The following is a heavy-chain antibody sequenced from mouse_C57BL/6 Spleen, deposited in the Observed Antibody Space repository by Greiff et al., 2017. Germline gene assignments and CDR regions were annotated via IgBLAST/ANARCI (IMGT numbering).Heavy chain of an antibody. CDR3: ARSNTTSYFDY. D-gene: IGHD1-1*01. CDR1: GYTFTSYW. J-gene: IGHJ2*01. V-gene: IGHV1-50*01. Sequence: VQLQQPGAELVKPGASVKLSCKASGYTFTSYWMQWVKQRPGQGLEWIGEIDPSDSYTNYNQKFKGKATLTVDPSSSTAYMQLSSLTSEDSAVYYCARSNTTSYFDYWGQGTTLTVSS. CDR2: IDPSDSYT.